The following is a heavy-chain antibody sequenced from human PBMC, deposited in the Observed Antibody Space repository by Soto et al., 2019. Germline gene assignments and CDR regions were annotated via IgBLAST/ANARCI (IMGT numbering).Heavy chain of an antibody. CDR2: IDWDDDK. J-gene: IGHJ3*02. V-gene: IGHV2-70*04. CDR1: GFSLSTSGMR. Sequence: ESGPTLVNPTQTLTLTCTFSGFSLSTSGMRVSWIRQPPGKALEWLARIDWDDDKFYSTSLKTRLTISKDTSKNQVVLTMTNMDPVDTATYYCARTQKGIAVAEAFDIWGQGTMVTVSS. D-gene: IGHD6-19*01. CDR3: ARTQKGIAVAEAFDI.